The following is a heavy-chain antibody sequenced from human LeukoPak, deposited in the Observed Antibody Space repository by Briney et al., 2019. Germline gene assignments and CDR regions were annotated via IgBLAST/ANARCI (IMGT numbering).Heavy chain of an antibody. D-gene: IGHD2-21*02. Sequence: PGGSLRLSCAASGFTFDDYGMSWVRHAPGKGLEWVSGINWNGGSTGYADSVEGRFTISRDNAKNSQYLQMNSLRVEDTALYYCARAQTYGDSRLLLDYWGQGTLVTVSS. V-gene: IGHV3-20*04. CDR3: ARAQTYGDSRLLLDY. CDR1: GFTFDDYG. J-gene: IGHJ4*02. CDR2: INWNGGST.